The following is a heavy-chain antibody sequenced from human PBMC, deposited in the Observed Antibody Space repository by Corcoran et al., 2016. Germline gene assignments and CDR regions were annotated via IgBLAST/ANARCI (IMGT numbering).Heavy chain of an antibody. V-gene: IGHV4-4*02. CDR1: GGSISSSNW. Sequence: QVQLQESGPGLVKPSGTLSLTCAVSGGSISSSNWWSWVRQPPGKGLEWLGEIDHSGSTNYNPSLKSRVNISVDKSKNQFSLKLSSVTAADTAVYYGARALWGEMATDANPDYWGQGTLVTVSS. CDR2: IDHSGST. D-gene: IGHD3-16*01. J-gene: IGHJ4*02. CDR3: ARALWGEMATDANPDY.